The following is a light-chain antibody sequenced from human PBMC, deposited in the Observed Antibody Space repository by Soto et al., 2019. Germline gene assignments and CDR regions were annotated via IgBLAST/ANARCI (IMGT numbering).Light chain of an antibody. CDR1: SSDVGGYNY. V-gene: IGLV2-14*01. Sequence: QSVLTQPASVSGSPGQSITISCTGTSSDVGGYNYVSWYQQHPGKAPKLVIYEVTKRPSGVCNRFSGSKSGNTASLTISGLQAEDETDYYCSSYTSTNHVVFGGGTKVTVL. CDR3: SSYTSTNHVV. J-gene: IGLJ2*01. CDR2: EVT.